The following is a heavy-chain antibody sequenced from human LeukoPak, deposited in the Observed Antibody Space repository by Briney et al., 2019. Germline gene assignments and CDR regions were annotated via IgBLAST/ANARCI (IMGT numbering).Heavy chain of an antibody. CDR3: AGLTGYHLFDY. CDR1: GGSFSGYY. J-gene: IGHJ4*02. Sequence: SETLSLTCAVYGGSFSGYYWSWIRQPPGKGLEWIGEINHSGSTNYNPSLKSRVTISVDTSKNQFSLKLSSVTAADTAVYYCAGLTGYHLFDYWGQGTLVTVSS. V-gene: IGHV4-34*01. CDR2: INHSGST. D-gene: IGHD3-9*01.